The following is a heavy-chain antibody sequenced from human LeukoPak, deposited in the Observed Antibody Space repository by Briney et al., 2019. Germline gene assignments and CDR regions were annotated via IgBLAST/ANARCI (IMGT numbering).Heavy chain of an antibody. CDR3: AEDGGRVVVLPALGLGY. V-gene: IGHV3-30*18. J-gene: IGHJ4*02. CDR2: ISYNGSKI. D-gene: IGHD2-2*01. CDR1: GFTFSTYG. Sequence: PGRSLRLSCAASGFTFSTYGMHWVRQAPGKGLEWVAVISYNGSKIYYADSVKGRFTISRDNSKNTLHLQMNSLRAEDTAVYYCAEDGGRVVVLPALGLGYWGQGTLVTVSS.